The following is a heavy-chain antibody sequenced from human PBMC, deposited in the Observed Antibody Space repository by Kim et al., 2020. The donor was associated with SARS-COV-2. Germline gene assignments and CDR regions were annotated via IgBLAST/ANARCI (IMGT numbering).Heavy chain of an antibody. J-gene: IGHJ6*02. V-gene: IGHV1-18*01. D-gene: IGHD4-17*01. CDR3: ARVGPDYGDPSYYYGMDV. CDR2: ISAYNGNT. CDR1: GYTFTSYG. Sequence: ASVKVSCKASGYTFTSYGISWVRQAPGQGLEWMGWISAYNGNTNYAQKLQGRVTMTTDTSTSTAYMELRSLRSHDTAVYYCARVGPDYGDPSYYYGMDVWGQGTTVTVSS.